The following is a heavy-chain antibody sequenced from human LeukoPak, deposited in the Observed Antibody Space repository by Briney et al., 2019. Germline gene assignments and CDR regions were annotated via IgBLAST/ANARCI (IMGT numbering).Heavy chain of an antibody. V-gene: IGHV3-30*18. Sequence: GGSLRLSCAPSGFTFSRYGMHWVRQAPGEGLEWVAVISYDGNSKYYADSVKGRFTISRDNSKNTLYLQMNSLRAEDTAVYYCAKAANWGSFDYWGQGTLVTVSS. J-gene: IGHJ4*02. CDR1: GFTFSRYG. D-gene: IGHD7-27*01. CDR2: ISYDGNSK. CDR3: AKAANWGSFDY.